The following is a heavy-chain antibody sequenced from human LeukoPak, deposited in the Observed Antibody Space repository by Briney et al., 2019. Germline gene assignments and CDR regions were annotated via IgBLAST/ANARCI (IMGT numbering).Heavy chain of an antibody. D-gene: IGHD3-16*01. Sequence: ASVKVSCKASGYTFTSYDINWVRQATGQGLEWMGWMNPNSGNTGYAQKFQGRVTITRNTSISTAYMELSSLRSEDTAVYYCARSLGMGEDFGYWGQGTLVTVSS. J-gene: IGHJ4*02. CDR3: ARSLGMGEDFGY. V-gene: IGHV1-8*03. CDR1: GYTFTSYD. CDR2: MNPNSGNT.